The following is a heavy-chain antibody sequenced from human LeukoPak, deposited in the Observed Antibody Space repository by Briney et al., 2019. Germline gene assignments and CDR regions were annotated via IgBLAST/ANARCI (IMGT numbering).Heavy chain of an antibody. CDR1: GYTFTGYY. CDR2: INPNSGGT. V-gene: IGHV1-2*02. Sequence: ASVKVSCKASGYTFTGYYMHWVRQATGQGLEWMGWINPNSGGTNYAQKFQGRVTMTRDTSISTAYMELSRLRSDDTAVYYCARLLETYALFDYWGQGTLVTVSS. CDR3: ARLLETYALFDY. J-gene: IGHJ4*02. D-gene: IGHD4-17*01.